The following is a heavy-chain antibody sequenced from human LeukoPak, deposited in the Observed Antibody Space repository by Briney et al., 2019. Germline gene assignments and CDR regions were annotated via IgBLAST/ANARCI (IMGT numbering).Heavy chain of an antibody. CDR3: AGGGITIFGVVIFWFDP. D-gene: IGHD3-3*01. V-gene: IGHV4-34*01. Sequence: SETLSLTCAVYGGSFSGYYWSWIRQPPGKGLEWIGEINHSGSTNYNPSLKSRVTISVDTSKNQFSLKLSSVTAADTAVYYCAGGGITIFGVVIFWFDPWGQGTLVAVSS. CDR2: INHSGST. J-gene: IGHJ5*02. CDR1: GGSFSGYY.